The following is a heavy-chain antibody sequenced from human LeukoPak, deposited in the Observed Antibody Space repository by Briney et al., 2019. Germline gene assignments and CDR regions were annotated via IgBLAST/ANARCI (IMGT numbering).Heavy chain of an antibody. CDR3: ARVGDVFWSGYYKYAGDTANYLGY. V-gene: IGHV4-31*03. D-gene: IGHD3-3*01. Sequence: SQTLSLTCTVSGDSISSGGYYWSWIRQHPGKGLEWIGYIYYSGSTYYNPSLKSRVTISLDTSKNQFSLKLSSVTAADTAVFYCARVGDVFWSGYYKYAGDTANYLGYWGQGTLVTVSS. CDR2: IYYSGST. CDR1: GDSISSGGYY. J-gene: IGHJ4*02.